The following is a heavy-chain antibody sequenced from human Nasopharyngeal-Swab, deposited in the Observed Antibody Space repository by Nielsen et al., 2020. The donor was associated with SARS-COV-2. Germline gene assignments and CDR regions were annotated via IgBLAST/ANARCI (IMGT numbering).Heavy chain of an antibody. CDR3: AKDRDSGDDSGEYYHYYGMDV. Sequence: GESLKISCSASGFIFNNYAMNWVRQAPGRGLEWVSAISGADDSTKYADSVKGRFTISRDNSKNTLDLQMNSLRAEDTAMYYCAKDRDSGDDSGEYYHYYGMDVWGQGTSVTAS. V-gene: IGHV3-23*01. D-gene: IGHD5-12*01. CDR1: GFIFNNYA. J-gene: IGHJ6*02. CDR2: ISGADDST.